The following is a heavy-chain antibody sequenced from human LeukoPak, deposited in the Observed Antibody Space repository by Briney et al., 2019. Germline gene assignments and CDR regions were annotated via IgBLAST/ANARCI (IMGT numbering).Heavy chain of an antibody. CDR2: INTNTGNP. CDR1: GYTFTSYA. CDR3: ARVHYHDILTGYYFDY. Sequence: ASVKVSCKASGYTFTSYAMNWVRQAPGQGLEWMGWINTNTGNPTYAQGFTGRFVFSLDTSVSTAYLQISSLKAEDTAVYYCARVHYHDILTGYYFDYWGQGTLVTVSS. V-gene: IGHV7-4-1*02. J-gene: IGHJ4*02. D-gene: IGHD3-9*01.